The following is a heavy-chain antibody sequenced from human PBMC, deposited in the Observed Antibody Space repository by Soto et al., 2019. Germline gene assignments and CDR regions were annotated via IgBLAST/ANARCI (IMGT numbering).Heavy chain of an antibody. CDR3: ARANMSYYYYYYGMDV. V-gene: IGHV4-34*01. CDR2: VSHSGNT. CDR1: GGSFTGHF. J-gene: IGHJ6*02. Sequence: SETLSLTCTVSGGSFTGHFWSWVRQPPGKGLEWIGEVSHSGNTKYYPSLRSRVTLSVDSSKNQISLALTSVTAADTAVYYCARANMSYYYYYYGMDVWGQGTTVTVSS. D-gene: IGHD1-26*01.